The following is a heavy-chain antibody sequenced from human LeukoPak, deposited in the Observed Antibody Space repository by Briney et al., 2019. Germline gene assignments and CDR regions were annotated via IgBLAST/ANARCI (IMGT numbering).Heavy chain of an antibody. Sequence: SETLSLTCTVSGGSISSGDYYWSWIRQPPGTGLEWIGYIYYSGSTYYNPSLKSRVTISVDTSKNQFSLKLSSVTAADTAVYYCARVWVGEYCGGDCYSYFDYWGQGTLVTVSS. CDR2: IYYSGST. CDR1: GGSISSGDYY. J-gene: IGHJ4*02. CDR3: ARVWVGEYCGGDCYSYFDY. D-gene: IGHD2-21*02. V-gene: IGHV4-30-4*01.